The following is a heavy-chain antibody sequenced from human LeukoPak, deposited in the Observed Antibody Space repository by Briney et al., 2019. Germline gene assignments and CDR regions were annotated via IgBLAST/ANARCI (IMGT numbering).Heavy chain of an antibody. CDR1: GFTFSSHW. Sequence: GGSLRLSCAASGFTFSSHWMNWVRQAPGKGLEWVANIKQDGSDKFYVDSVKGRFTISRDNAQNPLYLQMNSLRAEDTAVYYCARLQFYEAAGYFRHFDLWGRGTLATVSS. J-gene: IGHJ2*01. V-gene: IGHV3-7*01. CDR2: IKQDGSDK. D-gene: IGHD3-9*01. CDR3: ARLQFYEAAGYFRHFDL.